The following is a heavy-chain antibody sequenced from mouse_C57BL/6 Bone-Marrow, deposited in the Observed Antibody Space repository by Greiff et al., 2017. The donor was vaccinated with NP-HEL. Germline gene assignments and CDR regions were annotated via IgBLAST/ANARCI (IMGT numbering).Heavy chain of an antibody. J-gene: IGHJ3*01. D-gene: IGHD1-1*01. CDR3: ATYGSGF. CDR1: GYTFTSYW. CDR2: IDPSDSYT. Sequence: VQLQQPGAELVRPGTSVKLSCKASGYTFTSYWMHWVKQRPGQGLEWIGVIDPSDSYTNYNQKFKGKATLTVDTSSSTAYMQLSSLTSEDSAVYYCATYGSGFWGQGTLVTVSA. V-gene: IGHV1-59*01.